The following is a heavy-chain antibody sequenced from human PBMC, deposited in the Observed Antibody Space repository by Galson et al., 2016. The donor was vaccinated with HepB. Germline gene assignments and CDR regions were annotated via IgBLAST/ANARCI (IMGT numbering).Heavy chain of an antibody. D-gene: IGHD2-15*01. CDR1: GFTFNSYS. CDR2: ISSSSDYI. Sequence: SLRLSCAASGFTFNSYSMNWVRQAPGEGLEWVSSISSSSDYIFYADSVKGRFTTSRDNAKNSLFLQMNSLRAEDTAVYYCARGGCSGGTCNPFDSWGQGDLVTVSS. J-gene: IGHJ4*02. V-gene: IGHV3-21*01. CDR3: ARGGCSGGTCNPFDS.